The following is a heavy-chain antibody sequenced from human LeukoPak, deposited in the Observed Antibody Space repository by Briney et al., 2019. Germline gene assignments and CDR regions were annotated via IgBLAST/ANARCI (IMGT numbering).Heavy chain of an antibody. V-gene: IGHV3-66*01. CDR3: VRDRWPGLGDF. CDR1: GFIVSGNY. Sequence: GSLRLSCAASGFIVSGNYMSWVRQAPGKGLEWVSTVYSGGLTFYADPVKGRFTISRDNSKNTLYLQMSSLRAEDTAVYYCVRDRWPGLGDFWGQGTTVTVSS. D-gene: IGHD6-19*01. J-gene: IGHJ6*02. CDR2: VYSGGLT.